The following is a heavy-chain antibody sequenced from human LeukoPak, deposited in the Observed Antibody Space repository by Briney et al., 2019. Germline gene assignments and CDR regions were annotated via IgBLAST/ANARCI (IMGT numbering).Heavy chain of an antibody. CDR1: GGSISSYY. J-gene: IGHJ4*02. CDR3: ARIDIVVVPAARKEFDY. Sequence: SETLSLTCTVSGGSISSYYWSWIRQPAGKGLEWIGRIYTSGSTNYNPSLKSRVTMSVDTSKNQFSLKLSSVTAADTAVYYCARIDIVVVPAARKEFDYWGQGTLVTVSS. V-gene: IGHV4-4*07. CDR2: IYTSGST. D-gene: IGHD2-2*01.